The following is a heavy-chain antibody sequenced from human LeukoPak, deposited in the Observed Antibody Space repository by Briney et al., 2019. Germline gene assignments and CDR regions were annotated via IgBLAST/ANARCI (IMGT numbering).Heavy chain of an antibody. V-gene: IGHV3-7*01. Sequence: GGSLRLSCAASGFTFSSFWMSWVRQAPGKGREWVANMKQDGSQKHYVDSVKGRFTISRDNAKNSLYLEMNCLRAEDTAVYCCAKDLGDGFWSGYAAFWGLGTLVTVSS. CDR2: MKQDGSQK. CDR3: AKDLGDGFWSGYAAF. J-gene: IGHJ4*02. D-gene: IGHD3-3*01. CDR1: GFTFSSFW.